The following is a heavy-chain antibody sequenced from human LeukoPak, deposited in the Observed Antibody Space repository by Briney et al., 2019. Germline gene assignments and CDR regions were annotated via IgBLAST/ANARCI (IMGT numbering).Heavy chain of an antibody. CDR3: TSAYTQLGFDP. J-gene: IGHJ5*02. CDR1: GFTFGDYA. V-gene: IGHV3-49*03. Sequence: GGSLRLSCTASGFTFGDYAMSWFRQAPGKGGEWGGFIRSKAYVGTTEYAASVKGRFTISRDDSKSIAYLQMNSLKTEDTAVYYCTSAYTQLGFDPWGQGSLVTVSS. D-gene: IGHD2-2*01. CDR2: IRSKAYVGTT.